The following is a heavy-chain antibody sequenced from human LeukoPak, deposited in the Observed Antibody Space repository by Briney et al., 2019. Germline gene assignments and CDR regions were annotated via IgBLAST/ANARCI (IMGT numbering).Heavy chain of an antibody. CDR1: GGTFSSYA. V-gene: IGHV1-69*06. D-gene: IGHD4-17*01. CDR3: ARFGADYGDYLFDY. Sequence: ASVKVSCKASGGTFSSYAISWVRQAPGQGLEWMGGIIPIFGTANYAQKFQGRVTITADKSTSTAYMELSSLRSEDTAVYYCARFGADYGDYLFDYWGQGTLVTVSS. CDR2: IIPIFGTA. J-gene: IGHJ4*02.